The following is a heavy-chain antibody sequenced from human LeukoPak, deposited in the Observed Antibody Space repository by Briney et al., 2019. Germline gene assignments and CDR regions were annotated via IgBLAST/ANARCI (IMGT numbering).Heavy chain of an antibody. CDR2: IRYDGSNK. CDR3: ARDREVATITSGFDY. J-gene: IGHJ4*02. Sequence: PGGSLRLSCAASGFTFSSYGMHWVRQAPGKGLEWVAFIRYDGSNKYYADSVKGRFTISRDNSKNTLYLQMNSLRAEDTAVYYCARDREVATITSGFDYWGQGTLVTVSS. D-gene: IGHD5-24*01. CDR1: GFTFSSYG. V-gene: IGHV3-30*02.